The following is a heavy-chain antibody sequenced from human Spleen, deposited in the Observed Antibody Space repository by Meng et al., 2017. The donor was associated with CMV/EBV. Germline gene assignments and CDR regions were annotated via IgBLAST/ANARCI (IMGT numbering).Heavy chain of an antibody. V-gene: IGHV1-8*02. J-gene: IGHJ6*02. D-gene: IGHD2-2*01. CDR3: ASFSDGDSKYQYAVDV. CDR1: GYSFGSYD. CDR2: VNADSGNR. Sequence: ASVKVSCKTSGYSFGSYDINWVRQATGEGLEWMGWVNADSGNRSYAQKFKGRVTMTTSSSMNIAYMELSSLRSEDTAVYYCASFSDGDSKYQYAVDVWGQGTTVTVSS.